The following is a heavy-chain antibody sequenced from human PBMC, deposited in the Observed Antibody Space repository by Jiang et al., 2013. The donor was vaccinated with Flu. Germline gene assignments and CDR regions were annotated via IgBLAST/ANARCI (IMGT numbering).Heavy chain of an antibody. V-gene: IGHV3-33*01. CDR3: ARDTSLVRGVTNLIYYYYGMDV. CDR2: IWYDGSNK. D-gene: IGHD3-10*01. CDR1: GFTFSSYG. J-gene: IGHJ6*02. Sequence: QLLESGGGVVQPGRSLRLSCAASGFTFSSYGMHWVRQAPGKGLEWVAVIWYDGSNKYYADSVKGRFTISRDNSKNTLYLQMNSLRAEDTAVYYCARDTSLVRGVTNLIYYYYGMDVWGQGTTVTVSS.